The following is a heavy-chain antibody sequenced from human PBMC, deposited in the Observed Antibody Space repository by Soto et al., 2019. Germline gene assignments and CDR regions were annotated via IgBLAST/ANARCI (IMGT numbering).Heavy chain of an antibody. V-gene: IGHV1-69*13. D-gene: IGHD3-22*01. Sequence: SSVNCYVNASGCRFSSDAISWVRQAPGQVLDCIGGIIPIFGTANYAQNFQGRVTITADESTSTAYMELSTLRSEDTDVYYCARGLGTTTILLVPPHYYGLDFWA. CDR3: ARGLGTTTILLVPPHYYGLDF. CDR2: IIPIFGTA. CDR1: GCRFSSDA. J-gene: IGHJ6*04.